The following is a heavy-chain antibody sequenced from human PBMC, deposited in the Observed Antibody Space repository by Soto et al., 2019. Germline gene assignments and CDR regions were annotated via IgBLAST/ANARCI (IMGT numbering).Heavy chain of an antibody. J-gene: IGHJ4*02. CDR3: AGCNCISTSCSSYYFGY. D-gene: IGHD2-2*01. CDR2: IIPIFGTA. CDR1: GGTFSSYA. Sequence: QVQLVQSGAEVKKPGSSVKVSCKASGGTFSSYAISWVRQAPGQGLEWMGGIIPIFGTANYAQKFQGRVTITADESTSTAYMELSSLRSEDTAVYYCAGCNCISTSCSSYYFGYWGQGTLVTVSS. V-gene: IGHV1-69*12.